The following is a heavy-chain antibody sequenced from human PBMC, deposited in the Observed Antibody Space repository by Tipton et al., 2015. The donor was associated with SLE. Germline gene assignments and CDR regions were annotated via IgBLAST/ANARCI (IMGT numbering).Heavy chain of an antibody. D-gene: IGHD5-12*01. V-gene: IGHV4-39*07. CDR1: GGSSPSSSYY. Sequence: TLSLTCTVSGGSSPSSSYYWGWIRQPPGKELEWIGSIYYSGSTYYNPSLKSRVTISVDTSKNQFSLKLSSVTAADTAVYYCARDLHGGYRGGAFDIWGQGTMVTVSS. J-gene: IGHJ3*02. CDR2: IYYSGST. CDR3: ARDLHGGYRGGAFDI.